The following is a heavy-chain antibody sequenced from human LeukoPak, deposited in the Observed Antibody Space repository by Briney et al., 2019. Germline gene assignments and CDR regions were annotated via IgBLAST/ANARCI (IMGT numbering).Heavy chain of an antibody. CDR3: ASVSSGYYYGAFDI. V-gene: IGHV4-59*08. D-gene: IGHD3-22*01. CDR1: GGSISSYY. Sequence: SETLSLTCTVSGGSISSYYWSWIRQPPGKGLEWIGYIYYSGSTNYNPSLKGRVTISVDTSKNQFSLKLSSVTAADTAVYYCASVSSGYYYGAFDIWGQGTMVTVSS. CDR2: IYYSGST. J-gene: IGHJ3*02.